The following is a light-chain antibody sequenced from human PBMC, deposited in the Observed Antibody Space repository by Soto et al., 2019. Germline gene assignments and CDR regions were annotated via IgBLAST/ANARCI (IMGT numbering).Light chain of an antibody. V-gene: IGKV3-20*01. CDR2: GAS. J-gene: IGKJ1*01. Sequence: EIVLTQSPGTLSLSPGERATLSCRASQSVSSSYLAWYQQKPGQAPRLLIYGASSRATGIPDRFSGSGSGTDFTLTITSLQPEDFATYYCHQVYTYPRTFGQGTKVDIK. CDR3: HQVYTYPRT. CDR1: QSVSSSY.